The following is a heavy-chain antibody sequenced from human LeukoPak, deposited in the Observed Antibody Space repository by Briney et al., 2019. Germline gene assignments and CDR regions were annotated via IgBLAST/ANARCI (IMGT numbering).Heavy chain of an antibody. CDR1: GFNFSSYW. V-gene: IGHV3-15*01. CDR3: TTGPYYGSVPGDY. CDR2: IKSKTDGGTT. Sequence: GGSLRLSCAASGFNFSSYWMTWVRQVPGKGLEWVGRIKSKTDGGTTDYAAPVKGRFTISRDDSKNTLYLQMNSLKTEDTAVYYCTTGPYYGSVPGDYWGQGTLVTASS. J-gene: IGHJ4*02. D-gene: IGHD3-10*01.